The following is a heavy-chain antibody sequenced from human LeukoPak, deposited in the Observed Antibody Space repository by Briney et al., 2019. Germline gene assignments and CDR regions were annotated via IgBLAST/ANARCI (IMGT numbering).Heavy chain of an antibody. CDR2: INHSGST. D-gene: IGHD3-9*01. V-gene: IGHV4-34*01. Sequence: PSETLSLTCAVYGGSFSGYYWSWIRQPPVKGLEWIGEINHSGSTNYNPSLKSRVTISVDTSKNQFSLKLSSVTAADTAVYYCARGLRYFVWLFFFDYWGQGTLVTVSS. J-gene: IGHJ4*02. CDR1: GGSFSGYY. CDR3: ARGLRYFVWLFFFDY.